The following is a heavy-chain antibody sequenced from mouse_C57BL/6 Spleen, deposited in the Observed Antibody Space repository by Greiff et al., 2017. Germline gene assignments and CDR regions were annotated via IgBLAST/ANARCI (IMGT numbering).Heavy chain of an antibody. D-gene: IGHD1-1*01. CDR2: INYDGSST. CDR1: GFTFSDYY. J-gene: IGHJ1*03. V-gene: IGHV5-16*01. CDR3: ARPPYYYGSSRDWYFDV. Sequence: EVKVVESEGGLVQPGSSMKLSCTASGFTFSDYYMAWVRQVPEKGLEWVANINYDGSSTYYLDSLKSRFIISRDNAKNILYLQMSSLKSEDTATYYCARPPYYYGSSRDWYFDVWGTGTTVTVSS.